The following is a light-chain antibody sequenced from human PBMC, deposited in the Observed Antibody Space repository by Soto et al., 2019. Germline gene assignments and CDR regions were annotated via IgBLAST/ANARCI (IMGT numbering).Light chain of an antibody. CDR1: QTISSW. Sequence: DIQMTQSPSTLSGSVGDRVTITCRASQTISSWLAWYQQKPGKAHKLLIYQASTLKSGVPSRFSGSGSGTEFTLTISSLQPDDFATYYCQHYNSYSEAFGQVTKVELK. J-gene: IGKJ1*01. CDR3: QHYNSYSEA. V-gene: IGKV1-5*03. CDR2: QAS.